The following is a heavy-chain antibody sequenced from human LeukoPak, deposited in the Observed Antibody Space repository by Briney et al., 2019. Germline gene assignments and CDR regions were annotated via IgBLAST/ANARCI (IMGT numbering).Heavy chain of an antibody. CDR1: GGSISSYY. CDR2: IYFSETT. CDR3: ATWGGSYSGY. D-gene: IGHD1-26*01. Sequence: SETLSLTCTVSGGSISSYYWSWIRQPPGKGLEWIGYIYFSETTNYNPSLKSRVTISVGKSNNQFSLRLSSVTAADTAIYYCATWGGSYSGYWGQGTLVTVSS. V-gene: IGHV4-59*08. J-gene: IGHJ4*02.